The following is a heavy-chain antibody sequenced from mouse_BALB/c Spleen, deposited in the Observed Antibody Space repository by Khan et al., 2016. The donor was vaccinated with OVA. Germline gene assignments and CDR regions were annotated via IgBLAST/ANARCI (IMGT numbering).Heavy chain of an antibody. V-gene: IGHV1-7*01. Sequence: VELVESGAELAKPGASVKMSCKASGYTFTAYWIHWVKQRPGQGLEWIGYIDPSTGYTEYNQKFKDKATLTTDKSSSTAYMQLSSLTSEDSAVYYCARRGLDGIFAYWGQGTLVTVSA. CDR2: IDPSTGYT. D-gene: IGHD2-1*01. J-gene: IGHJ3*01. CDR1: GYTFTAYW. CDR3: ARRGLDGIFAY.